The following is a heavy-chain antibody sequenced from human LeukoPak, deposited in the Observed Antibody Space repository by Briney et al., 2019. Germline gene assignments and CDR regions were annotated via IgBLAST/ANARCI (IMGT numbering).Heavy chain of an antibody. V-gene: IGHV3-7*01. CDR1: GFTFSSSY. D-gene: IGHD3-9*01. CDR3: ARTYYDILTGYNPYFDY. J-gene: IGHJ4*02. Sequence: GGSLRLSCAVSGFTFSSSYMNWVRQAPGKGLEWVANIKQDGSEKYYVDSVKGRFTISRDNAQNSLYLQMNSLRAEDTAVYYCARTYYDILTGYNPYFDYWGQGILVTVSS. CDR2: IKQDGSEK.